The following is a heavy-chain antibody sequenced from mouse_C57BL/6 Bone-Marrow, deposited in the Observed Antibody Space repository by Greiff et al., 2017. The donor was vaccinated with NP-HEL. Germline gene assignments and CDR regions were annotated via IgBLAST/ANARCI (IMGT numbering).Heavy chain of an antibody. Sequence: VQLQQSGPELVRPGASVKISCKAPGYTFTSHWMQWVRQRPGQGLEWIGEIFPGSGSTYYNEKFKGKATLTVDPSSSTAYMQLSSLTSEDSAVYFCARDDYDGAWFAYWGQGTLVTVSA. V-gene: IGHV1-56*01. D-gene: IGHD2-4*01. CDR2: IFPGSGST. CDR1: GYTFTSHW. J-gene: IGHJ3*01. CDR3: ARDDYDGAWFAY.